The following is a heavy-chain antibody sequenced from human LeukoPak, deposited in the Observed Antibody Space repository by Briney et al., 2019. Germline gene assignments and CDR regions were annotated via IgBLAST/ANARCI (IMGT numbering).Heavy chain of an antibody. D-gene: IGHD6-13*01. Sequence: GASVRVSCKASGYTFTGYYMHWVRQAPGQGLEWMGWINPNSGGTNYAQKFQGRVTMTRDTSISTAYMELSRLRSDDTAVYYCARAGGGSSWLGAGDAFDIWGQGTMVTVSS. J-gene: IGHJ3*02. V-gene: IGHV1-2*02. CDR3: ARAGGGSSWLGAGDAFDI. CDR1: GYTFTGYY. CDR2: INPNSGGT.